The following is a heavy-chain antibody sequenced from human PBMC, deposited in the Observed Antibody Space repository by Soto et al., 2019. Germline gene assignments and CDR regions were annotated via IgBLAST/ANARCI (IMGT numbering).Heavy chain of an antibody. CDR2: IDPSDSYT. Sequence: GESLKISCKGSGDGFTGYLISCVRQMPGKGLEWMGRIDPSDSYTNYSPSFQGHVTISADKSISTAYLQWSSLKASDTAMYYCATRTYCSSTSCYYYGMDVWGQGNTVTVSS. D-gene: IGHD2-2*01. CDR3: ATRTYCSSTSCYYYGMDV. V-gene: IGHV5-10-1*01. J-gene: IGHJ6*02. CDR1: GDGFTGYL.